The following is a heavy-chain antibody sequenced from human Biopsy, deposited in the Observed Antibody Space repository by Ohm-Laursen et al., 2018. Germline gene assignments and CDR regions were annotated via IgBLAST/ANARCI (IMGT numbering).Heavy chain of an antibody. CDR1: GYIFSTYD. D-gene: IGHD3-9*01. CDR2: TITSSGKT. J-gene: IGHJ5*02. Sequence: ASVSVSCKASGYIFSTYDANWVRLARGQGLDWMGWTITSSGKTVYAQWFQGRVTVTMNTSISTAYMELSGLRSEDTAVYFCARGYSRLVSIFEASIYWFDTWGQGTLVTVSS. CDR3: ARGYSRLVSIFEASIYWFDT. V-gene: IGHV1-8*01.